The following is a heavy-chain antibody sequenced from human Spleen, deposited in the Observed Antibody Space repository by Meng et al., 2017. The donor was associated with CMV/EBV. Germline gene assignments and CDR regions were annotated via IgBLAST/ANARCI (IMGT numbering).Heavy chain of an antibody. V-gene: IGHV1-2*02. J-gene: IGHJ6*02. CDR3: ASAVGASNYYYYGMDV. D-gene: IGHD1-26*01. CDR2: INPNSGGA. CDR1: GYTFTGYY. Sequence: ASVKVSCKASGYTFTGYYIHWVRQAPGQGLEWVGWINPNSGGAISAQKFQGRVTMTRDTSISTAYMELSSLRSDDTAVYYCASAVGASNYYYYGMDVWGQGTTVTVSS.